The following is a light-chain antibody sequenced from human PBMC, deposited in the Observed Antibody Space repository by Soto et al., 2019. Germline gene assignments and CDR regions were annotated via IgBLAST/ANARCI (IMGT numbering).Light chain of an antibody. CDR1: QTIGSN. CDR3: LQFNNWPRT. J-gene: IGKJ1*01. V-gene: IGKV3-15*01. CDR2: GAF. Sequence: EIVMTQSPVTLSVSPGERATLSCRASQTIGSNLVWYQQRPGQAPRLLIYGAFTRAAGVPARFSGSGSGTEFTLTISSLQSEDSAVYYCLQFNNWPRTFGQGTKV.